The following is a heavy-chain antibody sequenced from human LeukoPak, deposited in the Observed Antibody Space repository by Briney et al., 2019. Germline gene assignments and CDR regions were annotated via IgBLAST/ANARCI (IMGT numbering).Heavy chain of an antibody. CDR1: GGSISNYY. CDR2: IYYSGST. Sequence: PSETLSLTCTVSGGSISNYYWSWIRQPPGKGLEWIGYIYYSGSTNYNPSLKSRVTISVDTSKNQFSLKLSSVTAADTAVYYCARESKRGLGPTENWFDHWGQGTLVTVSS. D-gene: IGHD3-10*01. CDR3: ARESKRGLGPTENWFDH. V-gene: IGHV4-59*01. J-gene: IGHJ5*02.